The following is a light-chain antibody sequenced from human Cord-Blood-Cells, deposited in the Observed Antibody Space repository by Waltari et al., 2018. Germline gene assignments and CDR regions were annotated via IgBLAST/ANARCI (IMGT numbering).Light chain of an antibody. CDR2: KAS. CDR1: QSISSW. V-gene: IGKV1-5*03. CDR3: QPYNSYSWT. Sequence: DIEMTQSPSTLSASVGDRVTITCRACQSISSWLAWYQQEPGKAPKLLIYKASSLESGVPSRCSGSGSGTEFTLTSSSLQPDDFSTYYCQPYNSYSWTFGQGTKVEIK. J-gene: IGKJ1*01.